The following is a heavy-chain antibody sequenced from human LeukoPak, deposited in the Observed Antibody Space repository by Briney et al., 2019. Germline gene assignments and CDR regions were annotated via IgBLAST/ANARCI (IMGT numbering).Heavy chain of an antibody. D-gene: IGHD3-10*02. Sequence: GASVKVSCKASGGTFSSYAISWVRQAPGQGLEWMGGIIPIFGTANYAQKFQGRVTITADESTSTAYMELSSLRSEDTAVYYCARDVRGGSYFDYWGQGTLVTVSS. J-gene: IGHJ4*02. CDR3: ARDVRGGSYFDY. CDR1: GGTFSSYA. V-gene: IGHV1-69*13. CDR2: IIPIFGTA.